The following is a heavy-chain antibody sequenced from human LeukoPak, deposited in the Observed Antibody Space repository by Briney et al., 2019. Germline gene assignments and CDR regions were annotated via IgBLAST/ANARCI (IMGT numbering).Heavy chain of an antibody. D-gene: IGHD5-12*01. CDR3: AREVAKSHDY. CDR2: LSGSGDIT. J-gene: IGHJ4*02. Sequence: PGGSLGLSCAASGFTFSSYAMSWVRQAPGKGLEWVSTLSGSGDITYYADSVKGRFTISRDNSKNTLHLQMNSLRAEDTAVYYCAREVAKSHDYWGQGTLVTVSS. CDR1: GFTFSSYA. V-gene: IGHV3-23*01.